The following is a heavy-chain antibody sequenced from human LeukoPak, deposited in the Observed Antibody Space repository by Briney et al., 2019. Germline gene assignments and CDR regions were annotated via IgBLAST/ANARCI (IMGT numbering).Heavy chain of an antibody. Sequence: SETLSLTCTVSVGSISSSSHYWGCIRQPPGKGLEWIGSIYYSGSTYYNPSFKSRVTISVDTSKNQFSLKLSSVTAADTAVYYCARQGDDFWSGYYRPFDYWGQGTLVTVSS. J-gene: IGHJ4*02. CDR3: ARQGDDFWSGYYRPFDY. CDR2: IYYSGST. D-gene: IGHD3-3*01. CDR1: VGSISSSSHY. V-gene: IGHV4-39*07.